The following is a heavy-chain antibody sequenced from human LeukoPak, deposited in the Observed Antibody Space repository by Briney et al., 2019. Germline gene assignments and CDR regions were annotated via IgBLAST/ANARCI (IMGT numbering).Heavy chain of an antibody. CDR2: IYYSGST. J-gene: IGHJ5*02. Sequence: SETLSLTCTVSGGSISSSSYYWGWIRQPPGKGLEWIGSIYYSGSTYYNPSLKSRVTISVDTSKNQFSLKLSSVTAADTAVYYCARGIYSNYVYGDFDPWGQGTLVTVSS. D-gene: IGHD4-11*01. CDR3: ARGIYSNYVYGDFDP. CDR1: GGSISSSSYY. V-gene: IGHV4-39*07.